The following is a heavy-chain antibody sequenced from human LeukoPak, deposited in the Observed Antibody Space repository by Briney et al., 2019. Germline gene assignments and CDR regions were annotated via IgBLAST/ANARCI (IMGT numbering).Heavy chain of an antibody. D-gene: IGHD3-3*01. CDR1: GFTFSSYE. J-gene: IGHJ3*02. Sequence: PGGSLRLSCAASGFTFSSYEMNWVRQAPGKGLEWVSYISSSGSTIYYADSVKGRFTISRDNAKNSLYLQMNSLRAEDTAVYYCAREGPQGWSGYYSLAFDIWGQGTMVTVSS. CDR3: AREGPQGWSGYYSLAFDI. CDR2: ISSSGSTI. V-gene: IGHV3-48*03.